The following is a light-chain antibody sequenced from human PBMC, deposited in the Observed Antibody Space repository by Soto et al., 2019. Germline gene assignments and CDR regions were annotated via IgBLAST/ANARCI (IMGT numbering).Light chain of an antibody. CDR1: QSVSSSY. V-gene: IGKV3-20*01. CDR2: AAS. CDR3: KQYGTSLPFT. J-gene: IGKJ2*01. Sequence: ELVLTQSPGTLSLSPGERATLSCRASQSVSSSYLAWYQQKPGQAPRLLIYAASSRATGIPDRFSGSGSGTDFTLTISRLEPEDFAVYFCKQYGTSLPFTFGQGTKVEIK.